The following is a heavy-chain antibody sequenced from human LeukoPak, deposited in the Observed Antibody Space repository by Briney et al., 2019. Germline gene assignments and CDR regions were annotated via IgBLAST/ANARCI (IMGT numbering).Heavy chain of an antibody. CDR1: GGSISSYY. Sequence: SETLSLTCTVPGGSISSYYWSWIRQPPGKGLEWIGYIYYSGSTNYNPSLKSRVTISVDTSKNQFSLKLSSVTAADTAVYYCARGLSDYDILTGYYMWFDYWGQGTLVTVSS. D-gene: IGHD3-9*01. J-gene: IGHJ4*02. V-gene: IGHV4-59*12. CDR3: ARGLSDYDILTGYYMWFDY. CDR2: IYYSGST.